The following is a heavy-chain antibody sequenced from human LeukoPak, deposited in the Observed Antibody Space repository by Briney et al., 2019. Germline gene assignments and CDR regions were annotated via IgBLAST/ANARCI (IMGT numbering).Heavy chain of an antibody. D-gene: IGHD2-15*01. J-gene: IGHJ6*02. CDR3: ARGKLVVAATLYYGMDV. Sequence: ASVKVSCMASGYTFTSYDINWVRQATGQGLEWMGWMNPNSGNTGYAQKFQGRVTMTRNTSISTAYMELSSLRSEDTAVYYCARGKLVVAATLYYGMDVWGQGTTVTVSS. CDR1: GYTFTSYD. CDR2: MNPNSGNT. V-gene: IGHV1-8*01.